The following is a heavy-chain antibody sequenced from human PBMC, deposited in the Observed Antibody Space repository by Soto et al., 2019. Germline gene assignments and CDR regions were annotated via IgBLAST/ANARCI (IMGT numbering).Heavy chain of an antibody. CDR3: ATDPQIGPAAMVRWVWFDP. V-gene: IGHV1-18*01. J-gene: IGHJ5*02. CDR2: ISAYNGNT. CDR1: GYAFTTYG. Sequence: GASVKVSCKASGYAFTTYGITWVRQGPGQGLEWMGWISAYNGNTNYAQKVQGRVTMTTDTSTSTAYMELSSLRSEDTAVYYCATDPQIGPAAMVRWVWFDPWGQGTLVTVSS. D-gene: IGHD2-2*01.